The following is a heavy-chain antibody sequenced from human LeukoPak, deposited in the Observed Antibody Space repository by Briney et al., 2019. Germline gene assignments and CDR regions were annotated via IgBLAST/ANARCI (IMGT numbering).Heavy chain of an antibody. J-gene: IGHJ6*02. CDR1: GLAFSAYK. CDR3: ASLVVLHGMDV. V-gene: IGHV3-74*01. D-gene: IGHD2-15*01. CDR2: ISTDGYTT. Sequence: QTGGSLRLSCAASGLAFSAYKMHWVRQAPRKGLVWVSRISTDGYTTDYADFVQGRFTASRDNTKNTWSLEMNSLRAEDTAVYYCASLVVLHGMDVWGQGTTVTVSS.